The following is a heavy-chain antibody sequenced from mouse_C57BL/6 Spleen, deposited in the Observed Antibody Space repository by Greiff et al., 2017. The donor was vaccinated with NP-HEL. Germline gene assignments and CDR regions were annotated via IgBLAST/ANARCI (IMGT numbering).Heavy chain of an antibody. Sequence: VPLPHPGAELVKPGASVKLSCKASGYTFTSYWMQWVKQRPGQGLEWIGEIDPSDSYTNYNQKFKGKATLTVDTSSSTAYMQLSSLTSEDSAVYYCARGAITTVVAEGPFDYWGKGTTLTGSS. CDR1: GYTFTSYW. CDR2: IDPSDSYT. J-gene: IGHJ2*01. D-gene: IGHD1-1*01. CDR3: ARGAITTVVAEGPFDY. V-gene: IGHV1-50*01.